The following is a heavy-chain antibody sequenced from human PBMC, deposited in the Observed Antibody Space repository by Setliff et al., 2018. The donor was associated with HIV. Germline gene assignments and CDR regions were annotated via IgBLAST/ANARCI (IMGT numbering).Heavy chain of an antibody. CDR2: INQSGST. Sequence: NPSETLSLTCAVYGRSLSGYYWSWIRQPPGKGLEWIGEINQSGSTNYNPSLKSRVTISVDTSKNQFSLKLSSVTAADTAVYYCARGVNPTYYDFWSGNYMRQYYYYYMDVWGKGTTVTVSS. V-gene: IGHV4-34*01. CDR1: GRSLSGYY. CDR3: ARGVNPTYYDFWSGNYMRQYYYYYMDV. D-gene: IGHD3-3*01. J-gene: IGHJ6*03.